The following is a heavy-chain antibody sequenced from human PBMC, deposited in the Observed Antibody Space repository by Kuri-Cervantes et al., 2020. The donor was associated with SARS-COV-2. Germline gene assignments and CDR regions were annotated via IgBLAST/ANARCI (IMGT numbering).Heavy chain of an antibody. V-gene: IGHV3-48*01. D-gene: IGHD5-18*01. CDR3: ARDGAAMVLNYYYGMDV. J-gene: IGHJ6*02. CDR2: ISSSSSTI. CDR1: GFTFSSYS. Sequence: GESLKISCAASGFTFSSYSMNWVRQAPGKGLEWVSYISSSSSTIYYADSVKGRFTISRDNAKNTLYLQMNSLRAEDTAVYYCARDGAAMVLNYYYGMDVWGQGTTVTVSS.